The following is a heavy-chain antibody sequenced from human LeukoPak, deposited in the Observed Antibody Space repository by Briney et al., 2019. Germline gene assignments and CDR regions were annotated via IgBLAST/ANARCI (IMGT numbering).Heavy chain of an antibody. Sequence: SETLSLTCKVSGASISSFYWGWIRQPPGKGLEWIGYIYYSGSTNYNPSLKSRVTISLDTSKNQFSLKLSSVTAADTAVYYCARYDSSAIFGGGFDIWGQGTMVTVSS. CDR3: ARYDSSAIFGGGFDI. CDR1: GASISSFY. D-gene: IGHD3-22*01. J-gene: IGHJ3*02. V-gene: IGHV4-59*01. CDR2: IYYSGST.